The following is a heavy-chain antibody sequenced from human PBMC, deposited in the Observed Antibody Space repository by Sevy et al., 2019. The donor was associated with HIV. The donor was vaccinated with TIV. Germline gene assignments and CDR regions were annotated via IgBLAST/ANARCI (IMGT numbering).Heavy chain of an antibody. V-gene: IGHV3-23*01. Sequence: GGSLRLSCAASGFTFSNYAMSWVRQAPGKGLEWVSSIRISGGNTYYADSVKGRFTISRDNSKNTLYLQMNSLRAEDTAVNYCAKEWTQLREWYGELDYWGQGSLVTVSS. J-gene: IGHJ4*02. CDR2: IRISGGNT. CDR1: GFTFSNYA. CDR3: AKEWTQLREWYGELDY. D-gene: IGHD3-10*01.